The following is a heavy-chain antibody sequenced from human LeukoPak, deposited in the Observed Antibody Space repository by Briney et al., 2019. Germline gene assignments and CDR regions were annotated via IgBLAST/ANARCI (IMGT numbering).Heavy chain of an antibody. Sequence: SETLSLTCTVSDDSITMYYWTWIRQPPGKGLERIGYVDHTGSTKFNPSLNGRVSISRDTSNNFFSLRLRSVTAADTAVYFCARGRVSSSTWYSTYYYFFYMDFWGKGTTVTVSS. CDR3: ARGRVSSSTWYSTYYYFFYMDF. V-gene: IGHV4-59*01. CDR1: DDSITMYY. J-gene: IGHJ6*03. CDR2: VDHTGST. D-gene: IGHD4-11*01.